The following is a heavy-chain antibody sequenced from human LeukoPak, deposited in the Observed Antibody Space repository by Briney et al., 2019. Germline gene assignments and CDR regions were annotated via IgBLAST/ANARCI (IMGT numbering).Heavy chain of an antibody. CDR2: INTNTGNP. V-gene: IGHV7-4-1*02. D-gene: IGHD3-22*01. Sequence: ASVKVSCKASGYTFISYAMNWVRQAPGQGVEWMGWINTNTGNPTYAQGFTGRFVFSLDTSVSTAYLQISSLKAEDTAVYYCARGAYDYYDSSGYPNWFDPWGQGTLVTVSS. CDR3: ARGAYDYYDSSGYPNWFDP. CDR1: GYTFISYA. J-gene: IGHJ5*02.